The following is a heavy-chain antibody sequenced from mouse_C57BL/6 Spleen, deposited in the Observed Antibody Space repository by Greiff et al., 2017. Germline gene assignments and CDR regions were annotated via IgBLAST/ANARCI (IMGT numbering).Heavy chain of an antibody. CDR2: IDPSASET. Sequence: QVQLQQPGAELVRPGSSVKLSCKASGYTYTSYWMHWVKQRPIQGLEWIGNIDPSASETRSNQKFKDKATLTVDKSSSTAYMQLSSLTSEDSAVYYCARSVGNPMDYFDYWGQGTTLTVSS. D-gene: IGHD1-3*01. V-gene: IGHV1-52*01. CDR1: GYTYTSYW. J-gene: IGHJ2*01. CDR3: ARSVGNPMDYFDY.